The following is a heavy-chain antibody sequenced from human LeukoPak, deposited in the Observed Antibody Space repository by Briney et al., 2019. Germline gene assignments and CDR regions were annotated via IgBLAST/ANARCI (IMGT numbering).Heavy chain of an antibody. J-gene: IGHJ4*02. CDR1: GFSFSYSG. Sequence: PGGSLRLSCAASGFSFSYSGMHWVRQAPGKGLEWVASVWFGESVQSYSDSVKGRFTISRDNSKNTVWLEMNSLRVEDTAVYYCAKGGSDASKYYFDYWGQGTLVTVSS. V-gene: IGHV3-30*02. D-gene: IGHD3-10*01. CDR3: AKGGSDASKYYFDY. CDR2: VWFGESVQ.